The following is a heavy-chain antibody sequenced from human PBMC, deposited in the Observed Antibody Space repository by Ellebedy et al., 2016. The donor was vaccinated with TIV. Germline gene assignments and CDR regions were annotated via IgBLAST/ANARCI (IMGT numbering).Heavy chain of an antibody. CDR3: ARDYIYGSGRFEY. Sequence: AASVKVSCKTSGYTFTGYYIHWARQAPGQGLEWMGWINPNSGDTNVAQKFQGRVTMTRDTSISTAYMELSGLRSDDKAVYYCARDYIYGSGRFEYWGQGTSVTVSS. CDR1: GYTFTGYY. V-gene: IGHV1-2*02. J-gene: IGHJ4*02. CDR2: INPNSGDT. D-gene: IGHD3-10*01.